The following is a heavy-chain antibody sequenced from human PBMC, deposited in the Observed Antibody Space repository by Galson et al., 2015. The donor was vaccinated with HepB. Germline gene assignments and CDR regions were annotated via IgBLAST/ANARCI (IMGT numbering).Heavy chain of an antibody. V-gene: IGHV3-48*01. CDR3: ARDVGSGWYYFDY. Sequence: SLRLSCAASGFTFSSYSMNWVRQAPGKGLEWVSYISSSSSSIYYADSVKGRFTISRDNAKNSLYLQMNSLRAEDTAVYYCARDVGSGWYYFDYWGQGTLVTVSS. CDR1: GFTFSSYS. CDR2: ISSSSSSI. D-gene: IGHD6-19*01. J-gene: IGHJ4*02.